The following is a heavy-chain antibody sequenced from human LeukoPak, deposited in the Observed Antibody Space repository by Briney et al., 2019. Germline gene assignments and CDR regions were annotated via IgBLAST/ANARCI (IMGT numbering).Heavy chain of an antibody. CDR2: IVGTGDTT. CDR1: GFTFSSYA. Sequence: PGGSLRLSCAASGFTFSSYAMSWVRQTPGKGLEWVATIVGTGDTTYYADSVTGLFTISRDNSKNTLYQQMNSLRAEDTAVYYCAKSGGSDYGWKRDYFYYMDVWGKGTTVTVSS. CDR3: AKSGGSDYGWKRDYFYYMDV. J-gene: IGHJ6*03. V-gene: IGHV3-23*01. D-gene: IGHD5-18*01.